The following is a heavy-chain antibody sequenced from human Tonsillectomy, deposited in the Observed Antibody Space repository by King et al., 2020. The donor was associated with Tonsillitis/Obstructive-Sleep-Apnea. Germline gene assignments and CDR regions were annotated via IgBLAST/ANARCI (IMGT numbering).Heavy chain of an antibody. Sequence: QLQESGPGLVKPSGTLSLTCAVSGGSISSDYWWSWVRQPPGKGLEWIGEIYHSGTTNYNPSLKSRVTISVDKSKNHFSLDLNSVTAADTAVYYCARGLASPDWLLSRGRDAFDVWGQGTMVAVSS. CDR3: ARGLASPDWLLSRGRDAFDV. D-gene: IGHD3-9*01. J-gene: IGHJ3*01. V-gene: IGHV4-4*02. CDR2: IYHSGTT. CDR1: GGSISSDYW.